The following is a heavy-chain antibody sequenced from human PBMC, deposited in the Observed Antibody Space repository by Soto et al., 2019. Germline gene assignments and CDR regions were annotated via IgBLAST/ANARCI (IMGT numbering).Heavy chain of an antibody. CDR3: ARWSYLDY. D-gene: IGHD3-3*01. CDR2: ISGSDGKT. Sequence: SLRLSCAASGFSFGSYALSWVRQAPGKRLEWVSTISGSDGKTFYADSVKGRCSISRDTSQNTLYLQMNSLRADDTAIYYCARWSYLDYWGQGTRVTGSS. CDR1: GFSFGSYA. J-gene: IGHJ4*02. V-gene: IGHV3-23*01.